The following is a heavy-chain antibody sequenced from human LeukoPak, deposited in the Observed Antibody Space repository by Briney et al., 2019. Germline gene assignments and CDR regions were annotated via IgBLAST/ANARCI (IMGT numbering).Heavy chain of an antibody. D-gene: IGHD2-15*01. CDR2: IKQDRSEK. J-gene: IGHJ4*02. CDR1: GFTFSNYW. CDR3: ARVGCSGGSCYSGVPYYFDY. V-gene: IGHV3-7*01. Sequence: GGSLRLSCAASGFTFSNYWMSWVRQAPGKGLEWVANIKQDRSEKYYVDSVKGRFTISRDNAKNSLYLQMNSLRAEDTAVYYCARVGCSGGSCYSGVPYYFDYWGQGTLVTVSS.